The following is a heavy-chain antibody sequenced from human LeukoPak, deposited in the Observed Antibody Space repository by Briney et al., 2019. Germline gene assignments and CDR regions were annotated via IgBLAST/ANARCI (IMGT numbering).Heavy chain of an antibody. Sequence: SGPTLVNPTQTLTLTCTFSGFSLSTSGVGVGWIRQPPGKALEWLALIYWDDDKRYSPSLKSRLTITKDTSKNQVVLTMTNMDPVDTATYYCAHRSYCSSTSCYLSFDYWGQGTPVTVSS. J-gene: IGHJ4*02. V-gene: IGHV2-5*02. CDR3: AHRSYCSSTSCYLSFDY. CDR1: GFSLSTSGVG. CDR2: IYWDDDK. D-gene: IGHD2-2*01.